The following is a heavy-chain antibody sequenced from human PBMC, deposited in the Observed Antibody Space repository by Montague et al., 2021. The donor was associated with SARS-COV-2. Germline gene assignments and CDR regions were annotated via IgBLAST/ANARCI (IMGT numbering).Heavy chain of an antibody. CDR3: VRDGGNWYYFDY. J-gene: IGHJ4*02. CDR2: MYASCST. Sequence: SETLSLTCSVSGVSITSYYWSWVRKPPGKGLELIGHMYASCSTNYSHSLKSRVRLSIGDPKNQFSLKLESLTAADTAVYYCVRDGGNWYYFDYWGQGALVTVSS. V-gene: IGHV4-4*07. D-gene: IGHD3-16*01. CDR1: GVSITSYY.